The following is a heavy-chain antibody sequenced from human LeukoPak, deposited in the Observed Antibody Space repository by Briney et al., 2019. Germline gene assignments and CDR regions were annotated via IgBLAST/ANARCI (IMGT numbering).Heavy chain of an antibody. V-gene: IGHV1-24*01. CDR1: GYTLTELS. CDR3: ATDQGKRHCAGYSSSWCYYNGMDV. D-gene: IGHD6-13*01. J-gene: IGHJ6*02. CDR2: FDPEDGET. Sequence: GASVKVSCKVSGYTLTELSMHWVRQAPGKGLEWMGGFDPEDGETIYAQKFQGRVTMTEDTSTDTAYMELSSLRSEDTAVYYCATDQGKRHCAGYSSSWCYYNGMDVWGQGTTVTVSS.